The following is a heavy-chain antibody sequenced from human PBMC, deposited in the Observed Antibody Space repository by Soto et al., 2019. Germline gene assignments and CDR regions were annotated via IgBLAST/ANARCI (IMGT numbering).Heavy chain of an antibody. V-gene: IGHV4-59*01. D-gene: IGHD5-12*01. CDR3: ARGRRRDGYNLQFGY. CDR2: IYYSGST. J-gene: IGHJ4*02. CDR1: GGSISSYY. Sequence: AETLSLTCTVSGGSISSYYWSWIRQPPGKGLEWIGYIYYSGSTNYNPSLKSRVTISVDTSKNQFSLKLSSVTAADTAVYYCARGRRRDGYNLQFGYWGQGTLVTVSS.